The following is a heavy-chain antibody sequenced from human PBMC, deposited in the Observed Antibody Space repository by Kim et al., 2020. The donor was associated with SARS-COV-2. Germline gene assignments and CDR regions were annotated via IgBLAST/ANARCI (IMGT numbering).Heavy chain of an antibody. CDR3: ARWTYYYDSSGLGY. Sequence: ADTVKDRFTISRDKSKNKLNLQMNRLRAEDTAVYYCARWTYYYDSSGLGYWGQGTLVTVSS. D-gene: IGHD3-22*01. V-gene: IGHV3-30*01. J-gene: IGHJ4*02.